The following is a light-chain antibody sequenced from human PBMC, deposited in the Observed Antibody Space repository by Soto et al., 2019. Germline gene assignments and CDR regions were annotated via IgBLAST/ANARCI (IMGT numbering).Light chain of an antibody. Sequence: MLMTQSPLSPSGTAGEAAYISFMCSERILHKNGYNYVDWYMQKPGQSPQLLIYLGSNRASGVPDRFSGSGSGTDFTLKISRVEAEDVGVYYCGQGLATPLTFGGGTKVDI. CDR1: ERILHKNGYNY. CDR2: LGS. V-gene: IGKV2-28*01. CDR3: GQGLATPLT. J-gene: IGKJ4*01.